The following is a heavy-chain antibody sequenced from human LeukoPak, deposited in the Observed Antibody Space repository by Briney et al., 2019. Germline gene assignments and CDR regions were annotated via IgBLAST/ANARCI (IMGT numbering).Heavy chain of an antibody. CDR3: AGPYSSSFDY. V-gene: IGHV4-38-2*02. J-gene: IGHJ4*02. Sequence: ETLSLTCTVSGYSISSGYYWGWIRQPPGKGLEWIGSIYHSGSTYYNPSLKSRVTISVDTSKNQFSLKLSSVTAADTAVYYCAGPYSSSFDYWGQGTLVTVSS. CDR2: IYHSGST. D-gene: IGHD6-6*01. CDR1: GYSISSGYY.